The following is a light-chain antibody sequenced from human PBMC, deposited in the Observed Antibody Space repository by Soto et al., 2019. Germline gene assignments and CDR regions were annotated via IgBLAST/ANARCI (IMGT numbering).Light chain of an antibody. Sequence: DIQMTQSPSSLSASVGDRVTITCRASQSISNNLNWYQQKPGKAPRLLIYAASSLQSGVPSRFSGSGSEKDFTLVINRLQPEDFTTYYCQQSYRTPRTFGGGTKVEIK. CDR2: AAS. J-gene: IGKJ4*01. CDR1: QSISNN. CDR3: QQSYRTPRT. V-gene: IGKV1-39*01.